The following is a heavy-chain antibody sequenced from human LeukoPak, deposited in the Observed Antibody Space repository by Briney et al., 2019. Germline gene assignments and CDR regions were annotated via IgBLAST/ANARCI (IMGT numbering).Heavy chain of an antibody. D-gene: IGHD3-10*01. Sequence: PSETLSLTCTVSGGSISSSSYYWGWIRQPPGKGLEWIGSIYYSGSTYYNPSLKSRVTISVDTSKNQFSLKLSSVTAADTAVYYCARDRYYGSGSAWIWGQGTMVTVSS. J-gene: IGHJ3*02. CDR1: GGSISSSSYY. CDR2: IYYSGST. V-gene: IGHV4-39*07. CDR3: ARDRYYGSGSAWI.